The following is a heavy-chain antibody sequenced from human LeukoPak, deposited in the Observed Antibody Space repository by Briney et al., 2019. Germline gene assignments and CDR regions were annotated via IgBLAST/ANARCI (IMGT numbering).Heavy chain of an antibody. D-gene: IGHD2-2*01. J-gene: IGHJ5*02. CDR2: ISSGSSYI. V-gene: IGHV3-21*01. CDR3: ATSCSTSCYADIDP. Sequence: GGSLRLSCAASGFTFSSYSMNWVRQAPGKGLEWVSSISSGSSYIYYADSVKGRFTISRDNAKNSLYLQMNSLRAEDTAVYYCATSCSTSCYADIDPWGQGTLVTVSS. CDR1: GFTFSSYS.